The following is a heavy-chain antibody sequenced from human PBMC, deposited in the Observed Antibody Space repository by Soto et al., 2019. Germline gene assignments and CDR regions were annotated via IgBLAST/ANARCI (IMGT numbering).Heavy chain of an antibody. Sequence: QGQLVQSGAEVKKPGASVKVSCKASGYTFTSYGISWVRQAPGQGLEWMGWISAYNGNTNYAQKLQGRVTMTTDTSTSIAYMELRRLRSDDTAVYCCGMVKYSPPSDYYDGMDVWGQGTTVTVSS. D-gene: IGHD5-18*01. CDR3: GMVKYSPPSDYYDGMDV. CDR1: GYTFTSYG. V-gene: IGHV1-18*01. J-gene: IGHJ6*02. CDR2: ISAYNGNT.